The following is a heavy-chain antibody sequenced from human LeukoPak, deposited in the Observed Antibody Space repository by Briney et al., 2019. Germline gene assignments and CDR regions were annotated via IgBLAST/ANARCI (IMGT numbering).Heavy chain of an antibody. V-gene: IGHV1-69*01. J-gene: IGHJ4*02. D-gene: IGHD2-2*02. Sequence: SVKVSCKASGGIFSSYAISWVRQAPGQGLEWMGGIIPIFGTANYAQKFQGRVTITADESTSTAYMELSSLRSEDTAVYYCASCARNFYCYRFDYWGQGTLVTVSS. CDR2: IIPIFGTA. CDR3: ASCARNFYCYRFDY. CDR1: GGIFSSYA.